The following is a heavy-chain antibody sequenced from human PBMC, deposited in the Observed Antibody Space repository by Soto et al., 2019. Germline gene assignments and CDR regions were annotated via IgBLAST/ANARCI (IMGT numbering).Heavy chain of an antibody. D-gene: IGHD3-22*01. CDR1: GFTFSNYE. Sequence: GGSLRLSCVASGFTFSNYEMNWVRQAPGKGLEWISYISSSGTTIYYADSVKGRFTISRDNAKTSLYLQMNSLRAEDTAVYYCARPTETSGYSYSCNWGQGT. CDR3: ARPTETSGYSYSCN. V-gene: IGHV3-48*03. CDR2: ISSSGTTI. J-gene: IGHJ4*02.